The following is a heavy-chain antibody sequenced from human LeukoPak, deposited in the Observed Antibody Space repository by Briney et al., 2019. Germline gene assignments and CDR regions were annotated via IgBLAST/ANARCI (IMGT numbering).Heavy chain of an antibody. J-gene: IGHJ4*02. V-gene: IGHV1-2*02. D-gene: IGHD4-17*01. Sequence: ASVKVSCKASGYTFTGYYMHWVRQAPGQGLEWMGWINPNSGGTNYAQKFQGRVTTTRDTSISTAYMELSRLRSDDTAVYYCARVSTTVTTVDYWGQGTLVTVSS. CDR2: INPNSGGT. CDR3: ARVSTTVTTVDY. CDR1: GYTFTGYY.